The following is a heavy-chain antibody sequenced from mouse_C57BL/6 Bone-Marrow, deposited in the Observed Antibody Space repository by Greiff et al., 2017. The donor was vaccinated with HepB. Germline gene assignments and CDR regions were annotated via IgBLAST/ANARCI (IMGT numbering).Heavy chain of an antibody. CDR1: GYAFTNYL. J-gene: IGHJ3*01. CDR2: INPGSGGT. Sequence: QVQLQQSGAELVRPGPSVKVSCKASGYAFTNYLIEWVKQRPGQGLEWIGVINPGSGGTNYNEKFKGKATLTADKSSSTAYMQLSSLTSEDSAVYFCARWRWYGSRGAWFAYWGQGTLVTVSA. CDR3: ARWRWYGSRGAWFAY. D-gene: IGHD1-1*01. V-gene: IGHV1-54*01.